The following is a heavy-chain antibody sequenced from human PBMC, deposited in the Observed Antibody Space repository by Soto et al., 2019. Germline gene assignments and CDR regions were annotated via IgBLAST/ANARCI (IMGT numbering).Heavy chain of an antibody. CDR2: ISSTSGHI. V-gene: IGHV3-21*01. CDR3: ARDWRYQLGGCYFYGFEV. J-gene: IGHJ6*02. D-gene: IGHD2-2*01. CDR1: GFMFSGYA. Sequence: GGSLRLSCAASGFMFSGYAMNWVRPAPGKGLEWVSFISSTSGHIYYADSVKGRFTISRDNAKNSLYLQMNSLWAVHPVVYYSARDWRYQLGGCYFYGFEVWGQEPTFTVSS.